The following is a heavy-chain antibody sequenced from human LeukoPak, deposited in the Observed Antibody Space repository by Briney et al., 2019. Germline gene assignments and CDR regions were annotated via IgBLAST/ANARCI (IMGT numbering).Heavy chain of an antibody. V-gene: IGHV3-9*01. CDR1: GFTFDDYA. CDR2: ISWNSDSI. D-gene: IGHD3-10*01. J-gene: IGHJ4*02. CDR3: ARVSRGFRYYFDY. Sequence: GGSLRLSCAASGFTFDDYAMHWVRQAPGKGLEWVSGISWNSDSIDYADSVKGRFTISRDNAKNSLYLQMNSLRAEDTAVYYCARVSRGFRYYFDYWGQGTLVTVSS.